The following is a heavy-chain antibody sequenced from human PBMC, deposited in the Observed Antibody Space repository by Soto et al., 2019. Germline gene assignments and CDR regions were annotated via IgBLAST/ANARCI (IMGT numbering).Heavy chain of an antibody. CDR3: VRDRYSSSGWFDP. D-gene: IGHD3-10*01. CDR1: GDSVSSSSAA. J-gene: IGHJ5*02. CDR2: TYYRSRFFS. Sequence: SQTLSLTCAISGDSVSSSSAAWNWIRQSPSGGLEWLGRTYYRSRFFSDYAESVKSRIIINPGTSKNQFSLQLKSVTPEDTAVYYCVRDRYSSSGWFDPWGQGTPVTVSS. V-gene: IGHV6-1*01.